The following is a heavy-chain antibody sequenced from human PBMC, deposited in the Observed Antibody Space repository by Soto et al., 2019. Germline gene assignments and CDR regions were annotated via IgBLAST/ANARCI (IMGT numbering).Heavy chain of an antibody. Sequence: QVQLVQSGAEVKKPGASVKVSCKASGYTFTSYYMHWVRQAPGQGLEWMGIINPSGGSTSSAQKFQGRVTMTRDTSTSTVYMELSRLRSEDTAVYYCARDFGSTAGATTFDYWGQGTLVTVSS. J-gene: IGHJ4*02. V-gene: IGHV1-46*01. CDR1: GYTFTSYY. D-gene: IGHD1-26*01. CDR2: INPSGGST. CDR3: ARDFGSTAGATTFDY.